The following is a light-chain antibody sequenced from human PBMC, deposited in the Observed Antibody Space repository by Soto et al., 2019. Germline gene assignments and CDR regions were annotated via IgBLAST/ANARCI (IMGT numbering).Light chain of an antibody. CDR3: MQGTHWPPYT. CDR2: KVS. CDR1: QSLVHSDGNTY. V-gene: IGKV2-30*02. Sequence: DVVMTQSPLSLPGTLGQPASISCGSSQSLVHSDGNTYLNWFHQRPGQSPRRLIYKVSNRDSGVPDRFSGSGSDTDFTLKISGVEAEDVGVYYCMQGTHWPPYTFGQGTKLEIK. J-gene: IGKJ2*01.